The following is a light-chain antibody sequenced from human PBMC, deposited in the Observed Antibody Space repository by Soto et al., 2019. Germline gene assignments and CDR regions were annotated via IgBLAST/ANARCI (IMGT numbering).Light chain of an antibody. V-gene: IGLV1-40*01. CDR2: GNS. J-gene: IGLJ3*02. CDR1: RSNFGAGYD. Sequence: QPVLTQPPSVSGAPGQRVTISCTGRRSNFGAGYDVHWYQHLPGTAPKLLIYGNSNRPSGVPDRFSGSKSGTSASLAITGLQAEDEADYYCQSYDSSLSGWVFGGGTKLTVL. CDR3: QSYDSSLSGWV.